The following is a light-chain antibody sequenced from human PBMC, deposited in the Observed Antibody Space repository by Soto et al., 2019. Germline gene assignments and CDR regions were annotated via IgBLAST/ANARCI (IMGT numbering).Light chain of an antibody. V-gene: IGLV3-21*02. Sequence: SYELTQTPSVSVAPGQTAKITCAGNNIGSKSVHWYQQKPGQAPVLVVHDDDDRPSGIPERFSGSKSGDMATLTINRVEAGDEADYYCQVWDGSSEHVVFGGGTMLPVL. J-gene: IGLJ2*01. CDR3: QVWDGSSEHVV. CDR1: NIGSKS. CDR2: DDD.